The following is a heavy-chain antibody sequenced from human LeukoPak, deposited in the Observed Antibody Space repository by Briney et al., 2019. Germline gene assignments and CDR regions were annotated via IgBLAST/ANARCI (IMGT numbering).Heavy chain of an antibody. Sequence: PGGSLRLSCAASGFTLSSNYMSWVRQAPGKGLEWVSVIYSGGSTYYADSVRGRFTISRDNSKNTLYLQMNSLRAEDTVVYYCARDSSVAGTTFDLWGQGTLVTVSS. D-gene: IGHD6-19*01. V-gene: IGHV3-53*01. CDR2: IYSGGST. CDR3: ARDSSVAGTTFDL. CDR1: GFTLSSNY. J-gene: IGHJ4*02.